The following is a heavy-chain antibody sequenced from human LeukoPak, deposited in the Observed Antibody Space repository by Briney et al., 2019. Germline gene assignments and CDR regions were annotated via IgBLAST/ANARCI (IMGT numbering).Heavy chain of an antibody. V-gene: IGHV3-23*01. Sequence: PGGSLRLSCAASGFTFSSCAMSWVRQIPGKGLEWVSAISGSGGSTYYADSVKGRFTISRDNSKNTLYLQMNSLRAEDTAVYYCAKDHGMFIAATGEVDYWGQGTLVTVSP. CDR2: ISGSGGST. J-gene: IGHJ4*02. CDR1: GFTFSSCA. CDR3: AKDHGMFIAATGEVDY. D-gene: IGHD6-13*01.